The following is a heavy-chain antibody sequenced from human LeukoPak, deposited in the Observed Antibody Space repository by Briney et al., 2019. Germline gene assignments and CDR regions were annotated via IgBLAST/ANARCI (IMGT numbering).Heavy chain of an antibody. CDR2: IYPGDSDT. CDR3: ARMANSQDFDY. D-gene: IGHD1/OR15-1a*01. V-gene: IGHV5-51*01. Sequence: GESLKISCKGSGYSFTSYWIGWVRQMPGKGLEGMGIIYPGDSDTRYSPSFQGQVTISADKSISTAYLQWSSLKASDNAMYYCARMANSQDFDYWGQGTLVTVSS. CDR1: GYSFTSYW. J-gene: IGHJ4*02.